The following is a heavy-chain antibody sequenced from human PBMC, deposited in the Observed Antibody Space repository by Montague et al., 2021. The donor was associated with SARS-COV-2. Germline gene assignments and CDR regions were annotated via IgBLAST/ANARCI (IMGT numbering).Heavy chain of an antibody. Sequence: SLRLSCAASGFTFSSYAMHWVRQAPGKGLGWVAVISYDGSNKYYADSVKGRFTISRDNSKNTLYLQMNSLRAEDTAVYYCARARFDSNPYYYYGMDVWGQGTTVTVSS. J-gene: IGHJ6*02. CDR1: GFTFSSYA. D-gene: IGHD4-11*01. V-gene: IGHV3-30*01. CDR2: ISYDGSNK. CDR3: ARARFDSNPYYYYGMDV.